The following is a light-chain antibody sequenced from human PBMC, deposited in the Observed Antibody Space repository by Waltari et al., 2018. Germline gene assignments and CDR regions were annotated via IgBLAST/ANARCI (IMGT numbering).Light chain of an antibody. J-gene: IGKJ2*01. CDR1: QSVSSSY. CDR2: GAS. CDR3: QQYYSTRT. V-gene: IGKV3-20*01. Sequence: EIVLTQSPGTLSLSPGERATRSCRASQSVSSSYLAWYQQTPGQAPRLLIYGASSRATGIPDRFSGSGSGTDFTLTISRLEPEDFAVYYCQQYYSTRTFGQGTKLEIK.